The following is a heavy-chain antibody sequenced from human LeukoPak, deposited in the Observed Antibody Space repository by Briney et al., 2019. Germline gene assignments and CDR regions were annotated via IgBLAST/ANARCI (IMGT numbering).Heavy chain of an antibody. V-gene: IGHV3-15*01. Sequence: GGSLRLSCAASGFTFSNAWMTWVRQAPGKGLEWVGRIKSKTDGGTTDYAEPVKGRFTVSRDDSKNTLYLQMNTLKTEDTAVYYCILASAGPAYWGQGTLVTVSS. D-gene: IGHD6-13*01. CDR2: IKSKTDGGTT. CDR3: ILASAGPAY. J-gene: IGHJ4*02. CDR1: GFTFSNAW.